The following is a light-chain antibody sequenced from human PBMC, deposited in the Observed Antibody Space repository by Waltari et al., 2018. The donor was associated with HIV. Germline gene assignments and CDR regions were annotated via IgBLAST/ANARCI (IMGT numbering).Light chain of an antibody. Sequence: SYELTQPLSVSVALGQTAKVPCGGDSIGSKSVQWYQQKPGQAPVLVIYGDTNRPSGIPERFSGSNSGNTATLSISSAQAGEEADYYCQVWDKNTGIFGTGTKVTVL. J-gene: IGLJ1*01. CDR2: GDT. CDR1: SIGSKS. CDR3: QVWDKNTGI. V-gene: IGLV3-9*01.